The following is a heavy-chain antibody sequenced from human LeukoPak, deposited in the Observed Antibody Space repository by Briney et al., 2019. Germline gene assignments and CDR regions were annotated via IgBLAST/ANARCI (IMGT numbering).Heavy chain of an antibody. V-gene: IGHV3-23*01. CDR2: ISGSSGST. Sequence: GGSLRLSCAASGFTFSSNAMSWVRQAPGKGLEWVSAISGSSGSTYYADSVKGRFTISRDNSKNTLYLQMNSLRAEDTAVYYCAKGKGSEAAHFDYWGQGTLVTVSS. CDR1: GFTFSSNA. D-gene: IGHD2-15*01. CDR3: AKGKGSEAAHFDY. J-gene: IGHJ4*02.